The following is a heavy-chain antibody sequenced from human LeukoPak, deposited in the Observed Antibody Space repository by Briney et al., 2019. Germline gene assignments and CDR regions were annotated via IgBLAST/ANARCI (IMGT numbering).Heavy chain of an antibody. D-gene: IGHD3-22*01. CDR3: VRDSSGSY. J-gene: IGHJ4*02. V-gene: IGHV3-74*01. CDR1: GFTFGTYW. CDR2: INGDESYT. Sequence: GGSLRLSCAASGFTFGTYWMLWVRQAPGKGLVWVSRINGDESYTSYADSVKGRFTISRDNAKNTLYLQMNGLRAEDTAVYYCVRDSSGSYWGQGALVTVSS.